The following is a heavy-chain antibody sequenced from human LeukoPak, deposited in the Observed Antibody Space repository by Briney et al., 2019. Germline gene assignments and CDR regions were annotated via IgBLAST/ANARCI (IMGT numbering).Heavy chain of an antibody. V-gene: IGHV3-7*01. Sequence: GRSLRLSCAPSGFTVSSYWISSVRQPPGKGLEWVANTTQAESETYYADPVTTPLTLSRDNATTSLYMQMNSLTAEETAVYSCAKGDLTMIVVADFAYWGQGTLVTVYS. CDR2: TTQAESET. CDR3: AKGDLTMIVVADFAY. CDR1: GFTVSSYW. J-gene: IGHJ4*02. D-gene: IGHD3-22*01.